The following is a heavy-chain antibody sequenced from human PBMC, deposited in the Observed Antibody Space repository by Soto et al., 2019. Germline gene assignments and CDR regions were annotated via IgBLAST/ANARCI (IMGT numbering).Heavy chain of an antibody. CDR3: ARVPRANRGRDYYGMDV. CDR2: ISYSGST. CDR1: GGSISSGGYY. V-gene: IGHV4-31*03. D-gene: IGHD3-10*01. J-gene: IGHJ6*02. Sequence: SDTLSLTCTVSGGSISSGGYYWSWIRQHPGEGLEWIGYISYSGSTYYNPSLKGRVTISVDTSEKQFSLRLSSVSAADTAVYYCARVPRANRGRDYYGMDVWGQGTTVTSP.